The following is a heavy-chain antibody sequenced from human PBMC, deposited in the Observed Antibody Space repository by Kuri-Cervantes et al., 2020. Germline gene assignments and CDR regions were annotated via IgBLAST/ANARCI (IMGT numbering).Heavy chain of an antibody. CDR1: GGSVSTGSYY. Sequence: SETLSLTCTVSGGSVSTGSYYWSWIRQPPGKGLEWIGSIHYSADTYYSPSLMNRVTISVDTSENQFSLNLSSVTAADTAVYYCARTHYWLDSTGYSRPHYYFDYWGQGTLVTVSS. V-gene: IGHV4-39*07. CDR3: ARTHYWLDSTGYSRPHYYFDY. D-gene: IGHD3-22*01. CDR2: IHYSADT. J-gene: IGHJ4*02.